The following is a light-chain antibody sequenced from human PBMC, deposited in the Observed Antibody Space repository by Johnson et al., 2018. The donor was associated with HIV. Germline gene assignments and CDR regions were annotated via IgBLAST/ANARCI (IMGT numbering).Light chain of an antibody. CDR2: ENN. J-gene: IGLJ1*01. Sequence: SVLTQPPLVSAAPGQKVTISCSGSSSNIGSNYVSWYQQLPGTAPKLLIYENNKRPSGIPDRFSGSKSGTSATLGITGLQTGDEADYYCGTWDSSLSASYVFGTGTKVTVL. V-gene: IGLV1-51*02. CDR3: GTWDSSLSASYV. CDR1: SSNIGSNY.